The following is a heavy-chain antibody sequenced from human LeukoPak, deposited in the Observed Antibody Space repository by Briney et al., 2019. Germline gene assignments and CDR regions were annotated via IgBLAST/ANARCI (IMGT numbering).Heavy chain of an antibody. CDR1: GYTFTGYY. J-gene: IGHJ5*02. D-gene: IGHD2-2*01. CDR2: INPNSGGT. CDR3: ARGIRSVVPAAINWFDP. Sequence: GASVKVSCKASGYTFTGYYMHWVRQAPGQGLEWMGWINPNSGGTNYAQKFQGWVTMTRDTSISTAYMELRSLRSDDTAVYYCARGIRSVVPAAINWFDPWGQGTLVTVSS. V-gene: IGHV1-2*04.